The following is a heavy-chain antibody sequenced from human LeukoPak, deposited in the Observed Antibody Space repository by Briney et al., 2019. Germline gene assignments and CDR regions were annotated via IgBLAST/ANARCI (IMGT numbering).Heavy chain of an antibody. Sequence: GGSLRLSCAASGLTFSSYSMNWVRQAPGKGLEWVSSISSSSSYIYYADSVKGRFTISRDNAKNSLYLQMNSLRAEDTAVYYCARDQTGANDYWGQGTLVTVSS. D-gene: IGHD1-26*01. CDR2: ISSSSSYI. CDR1: GLTFSSYS. CDR3: ARDQTGANDY. J-gene: IGHJ4*02. V-gene: IGHV3-21*01.